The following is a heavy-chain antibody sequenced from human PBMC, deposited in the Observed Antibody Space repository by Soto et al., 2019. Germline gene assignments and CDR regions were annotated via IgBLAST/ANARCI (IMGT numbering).Heavy chain of an antibody. Sequence: EVLLLESGGGLVQPGGSLRLSCAASGFTFSFYPMSWVHQAPGKGLEWVAALSGTRDSADYANSVTGRFTVSRDESTTTLYLHMSSLNAEDTATYYCAKDNGNYGSGTFSHWGQGTLVTVSS. CDR1: GFTFSFYP. D-gene: IGHD3-10*01. J-gene: IGHJ4*02. V-gene: IGHV3-23*01. CDR3: AKDNGNYGSGTFSH. CDR2: LSGTRDSA.